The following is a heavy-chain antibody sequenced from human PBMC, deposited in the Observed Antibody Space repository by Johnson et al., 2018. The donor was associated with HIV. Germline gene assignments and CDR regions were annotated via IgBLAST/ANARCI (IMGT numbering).Heavy chain of an antibody. Sequence: MQLVESGGGLVQPGGSLRLSCAASGITVGTNYMSWVRQAPGKGLEWVSVIFSVGDVYYADSVKGRFTISRDNSKNMVYLQMNSLRPEDTAVYYCARDGRDLVTRGSFDGWGQGTVVTVSS. CDR1: GITVGTNY. V-gene: IGHV3-66*02. J-gene: IGHJ3*01. D-gene: IGHD3-9*01. CDR2: IFSVGDV. CDR3: ARDGRDLVTRGSFDG.